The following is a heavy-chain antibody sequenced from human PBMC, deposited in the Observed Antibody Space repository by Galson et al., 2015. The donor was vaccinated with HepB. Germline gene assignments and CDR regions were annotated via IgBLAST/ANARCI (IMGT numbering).Heavy chain of an antibody. Sequence: SLRLSCAASGFTFSGSAIHWVRQASGKGLEWVGRITNKANNYATAHAASVKGRFTISRDDSKNTAYLQMNSLKTEDTAVYYCSRLTGIAATTTGIDNWGQGTLVTVSS. CDR3: SRLTGIAATTTGIDN. V-gene: IGHV3-73*01. CDR1: GFTFSGSA. CDR2: ITNKANNYAT. J-gene: IGHJ4*02. D-gene: IGHD1-26*01.